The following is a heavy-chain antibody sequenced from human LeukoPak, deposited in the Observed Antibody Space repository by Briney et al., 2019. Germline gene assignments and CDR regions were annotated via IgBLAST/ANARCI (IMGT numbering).Heavy chain of an antibody. CDR1: GYTFTGYY. CDR3: ARHGGGSYWVDY. Sequence: ASVTVSCKASGYTFTGYYMYCVRQAPGQGLEWMGRINPNGGGTDYAQKFQGRVTMTRDTSISTAYMELNNLKSDDTAVYYCARHGGGSYWVDYWGQGTLATVSS. CDR2: INPNGGGT. J-gene: IGHJ4*02. V-gene: IGHV1-2*06. D-gene: IGHD1-26*01.